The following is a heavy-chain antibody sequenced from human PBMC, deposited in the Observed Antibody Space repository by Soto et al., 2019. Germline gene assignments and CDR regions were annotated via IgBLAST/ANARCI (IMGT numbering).Heavy chain of an antibody. D-gene: IGHD5-12*01. V-gene: IGHV6-1*01. Sequence: SQTLSLTCAISGDSVSSNTASWNWIRQSPSRGLEWLGRTYFRAKWYNDYAVSVKSRIIINPDTSNNQFSLQLNSVTPEDTAVYFCAKGDNLGPKTGYAFDPWGQGIMVTVSS. CDR1: GDSVSSNTAS. J-gene: IGHJ5*02. CDR2: TYFRAKWYN. CDR3: AKGDNLGPKTGYAFDP.